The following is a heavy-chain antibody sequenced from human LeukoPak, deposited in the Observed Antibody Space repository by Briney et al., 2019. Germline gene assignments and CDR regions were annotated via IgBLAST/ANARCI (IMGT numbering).Heavy chain of an antibody. CDR1: GFSFITYA. Sequence: GGSLRLSCAASGFSFITYAMTWVRQAPGKGLEWVSSITGSGGSTYYADSVKGRFTISRDNSKNTLYPQMNSLRPEDTAVYYCAKRGRGGMIYWGQGTLVTVSS. V-gene: IGHV3-23*01. J-gene: IGHJ4*02. CDR3: AKRGRGGMIY. D-gene: IGHD3-16*01. CDR2: ITGSGGST.